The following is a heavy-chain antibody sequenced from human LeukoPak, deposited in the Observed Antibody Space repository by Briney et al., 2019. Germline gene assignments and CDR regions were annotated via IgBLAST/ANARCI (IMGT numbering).Heavy chain of an antibody. CDR1: GGSISSYY. CDR3: ARDASYGSGFD. D-gene: IGHD3-10*01. CDR2: IYYSGST. Sequence: SETLSLTCTVSGGSISSYYWSWIRQPPGKGLEWIGCIYYSGSTNYNPSLKSRVTISVDTSKNQFSLKLSSVTAADTAVYYCARDASYGSGFDWGQGTLVTVSS. J-gene: IGHJ4*02. V-gene: IGHV4-59*01.